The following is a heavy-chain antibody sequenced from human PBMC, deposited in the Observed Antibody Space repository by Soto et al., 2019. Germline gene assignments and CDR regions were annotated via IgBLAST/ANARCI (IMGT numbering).Heavy chain of an antibody. CDR1: GYTFTSYG. CDR2: ISAYNGNT. D-gene: IGHD3-3*01. CDR3: ARLLRFLEWPEIFGMDV. J-gene: IGHJ6*02. V-gene: IGHV1-18*01. Sequence: ASVKVSSKASGYTFTSYGIRWVRQAPGQGLEWMGWISAYNGNTNYAQKLQGRVTMTTDTSTSTAYMELRSLRSDDTAVYYCARLLRFLEWPEIFGMDVWGQGTTVPVSS.